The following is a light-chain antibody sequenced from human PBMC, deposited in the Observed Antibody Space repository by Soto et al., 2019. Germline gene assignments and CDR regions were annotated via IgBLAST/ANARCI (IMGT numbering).Light chain of an antibody. V-gene: IGKV1-5*03. J-gene: IGKJ1*01. Sequence: EIHMTQSPSTLSASVGDRVTITCRASQNINSWLAWYQQKPGKAPKLLIYEASTLETGVPLRFGGSGSGTEFTLAISSLQAEDSATYYCLQDINYPWTFGEGTKVDI. CDR1: QNINSW. CDR2: EAS. CDR3: LQDINYPWT.